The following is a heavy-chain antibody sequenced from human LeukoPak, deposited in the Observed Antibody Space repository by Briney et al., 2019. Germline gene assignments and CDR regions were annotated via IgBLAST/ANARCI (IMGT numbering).Heavy chain of an antibody. V-gene: IGHV3-23*01. CDR1: GFTFSNYG. CDR2: ISADGGST. J-gene: IGHJ1*01. Sequence: GGSLRLSCVVSGFTFSNYGMGWVRQAPGKGLQCVATISADGGSTYYPDSVKGRFTISRDNSKNTLYLQMNSLRAEDTAVYYCAKALTPRAKNFQHWGQGTLVTVSS. D-gene: IGHD3-10*01. CDR3: AKALTPRAKNFQH.